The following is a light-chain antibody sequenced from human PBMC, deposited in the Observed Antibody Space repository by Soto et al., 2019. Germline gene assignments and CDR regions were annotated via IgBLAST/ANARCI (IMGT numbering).Light chain of an antibody. V-gene: IGLV7-43*01. CDR2: RTI. J-gene: IGLJ2*01. CDR3: LLYYGGAAI. CDR1: LGAVTVGDY. Sequence: QAVVTQEPSLTVSPGGTVTLTCASSLGAVTVGDYPSWFQQKPGQAPRSLIYRTINRYSWTPARFSGSLFGGKAALTVSDVQPEDEADYYCLLYYGGAAIFGGGTKLTVL.